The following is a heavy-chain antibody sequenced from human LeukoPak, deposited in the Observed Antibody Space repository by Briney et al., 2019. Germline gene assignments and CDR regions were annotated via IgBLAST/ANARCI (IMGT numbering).Heavy chain of an antibody. CDR2: INPNSGGA. CDR3: ARERGYSSSWYTRNYYYMDV. Sequence: ASVKVSCKASGYTFTCYYIHWVRQAPGQGLEWMGWINPNSGGANYAQKFQGRVTMTRDTSISTAYMELSRLRSDDTAVYYCARERGYSSSWYTRNYYYMDVWGKGTTVTVSS. V-gene: IGHV1-2*02. CDR1: GYTFTCYY. D-gene: IGHD6-13*01. J-gene: IGHJ6*03.